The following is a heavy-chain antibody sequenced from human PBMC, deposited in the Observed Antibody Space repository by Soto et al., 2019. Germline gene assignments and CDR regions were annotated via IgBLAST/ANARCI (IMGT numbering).Heavy chain of an antibody. CDR3: ARDPSYGSGSYSFDY. CDR1: GFTFNYYG. J-gene: IGHJ4*02. CDR2: ISYDGSDK. V-gene: IGHV3-30-3*01. Sequence: QVQLVESGGGVVQPGRSLRLSCAASGFTFNYYGVHWVRQAPGKGLEWVAVISYDGSDKYYADSVKGRFTISRDNSKNTLYLQMNSLRAEDTAVYYCARDPSYGSGSYSFDYWGQGTLVTVSS. D-gene: IGHD3-10*01.